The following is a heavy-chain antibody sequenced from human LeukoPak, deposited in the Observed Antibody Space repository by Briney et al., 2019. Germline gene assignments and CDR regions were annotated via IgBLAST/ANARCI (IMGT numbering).Heavy chain of an antibody. Sequence: SETLSLTCAVYGGSFSGYYWSWIRQPPGKGLEWIGEINHSGSTNYNPSLKSRVTISVDTSKNQFSLKLSSVTAADTAVYYCARGRDGYNHDAFDIWGQGTMVTVSS. V-gene: IGHV4-34*01. CDR3: ARGRDGYNHDAFDI. CDR1: GGSFSGYY. D-gene: IGHD5-24*01. J-gene: IGHJ3*02. CDR2: INHSGST.